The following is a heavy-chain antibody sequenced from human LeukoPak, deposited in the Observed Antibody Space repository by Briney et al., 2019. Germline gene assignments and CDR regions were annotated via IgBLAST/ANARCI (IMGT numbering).Heavy chain of an antibody. CDR3: AKEGGLIVLMVYGPDY. J-gene: IGHJ4*02. CDR2: ISGSGGST. V-gene: IGHV3-23*01. CDR1: GFTFSSYA. Sequence: GGSLRLSCAASGFTFSSYAMRWVRQAPGKGLEWVSAISGSGGSTYYAGSVKGRFTISRDNSKNTLYLQMNSLRAEDTAVYYCAKEGGLIVLMVYGPDYWGQGTLVTVCS. D-gene: IGHD2-8*01.